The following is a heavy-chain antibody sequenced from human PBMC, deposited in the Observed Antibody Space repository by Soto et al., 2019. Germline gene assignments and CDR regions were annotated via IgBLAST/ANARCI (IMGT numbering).Heavy chain of an antibody. CDR2: IIPILGIA. Sequence: SVKVSCKASGGTFSSYTISWVRQAPGQGLEWMGRIIPILGIANYAQKFQGRVTITADKSTSTAYMELSSLRSEDTAVYYCAREPDSSGWFDYWGQGTLVTVSS. CDR3: AREPDSSGWFDY. D-gene: IGHD6-19*01. V-gene: IGHV1-69*04. J-gene: IGHJ4*02. CDR1: GGTFSSYT.